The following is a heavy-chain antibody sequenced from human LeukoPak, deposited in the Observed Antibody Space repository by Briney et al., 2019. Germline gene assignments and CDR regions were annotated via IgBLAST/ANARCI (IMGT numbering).Heavy chain of an antibody. J-gene: IGHJ6*02. CDR3: AKDDIVVVPAAILPYYYYGMDV. Sequence: PGGSLRLSCSASGFTFSSYAMSGVRQAPGKGLEWVSAISGSGGSTYYADFVKGRFTISRDNSKNTLYLKMNSLGAEDTAVYYCAKDDIVVVPAAILPYYYYGMDVWGQGTTVTVSS. CDR1: GFTFSSYA. D-gene: IGHD2-2*02. CDR2: ISGSGGST. V-gene: IGHV3-23*01.